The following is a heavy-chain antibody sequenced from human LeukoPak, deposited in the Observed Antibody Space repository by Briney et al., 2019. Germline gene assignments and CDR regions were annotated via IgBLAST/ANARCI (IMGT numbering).Heavy chain of an antibody. D-gene: IGHD6-6*01. V-gene: IGHV3-21*01. Sequence: GGSLRLSCAASGFTFSSYSMNWVRQAPGKGLEWVSSISSSSSYIYYADSVKGRFTISRDNAMNSLYLQMNSLRAEDTAVYYCARGRQLGDFDYWGQGTLVTVSS. CDR3: ARGRQLGDFDY. CDR1: GFTFSSYS. CDR2: ISSSSSYI. J-gene: IGHJ4*02.